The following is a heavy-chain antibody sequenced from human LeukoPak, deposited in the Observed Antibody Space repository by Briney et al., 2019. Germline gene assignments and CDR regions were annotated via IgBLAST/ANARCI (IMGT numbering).Heavy chain of an antibody. V-gene: IGHV1-2*02. CDR1: GYTFIDYY. Sequence: ASVKVSCKASGYTFIDYYLHWVRQAPGQGLEWVGWINPKSGATNYAQKLQGRVTMTTDTSTSTAYMELRSLRSDDTAVYYCARDQYYDSKGWFDPWGQGTLVTVSS. CDR2: INPKSGAT. J-gene: IGHJ5*02. CDR3: ARDQYYDSKGWFDP. D-gene: IGHD3-22*01.